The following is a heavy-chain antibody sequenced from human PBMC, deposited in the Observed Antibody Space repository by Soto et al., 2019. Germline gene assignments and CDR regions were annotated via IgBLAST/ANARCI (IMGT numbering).Heavy chain of an antibody. V-gene: IGHV1-69*01. Sequence: QVQLVQSGAEVKKPGSSVKVSCKAPGGNFSSNGIRWVRQAPGQGLELMGGIIPTFGTTNYAHKFRGRVTITADESPCTASMELSSLRSDDTAVYYCAGASDSTWYNWLDPWGQGTLVTVSS. D-gene: IGHD5-18*01. CDR1: GGNFSSNG. CDR2: IIPTFGTT. CDR3: AGASDSTWYNWLDP. J-gene: IGHJ5*02.